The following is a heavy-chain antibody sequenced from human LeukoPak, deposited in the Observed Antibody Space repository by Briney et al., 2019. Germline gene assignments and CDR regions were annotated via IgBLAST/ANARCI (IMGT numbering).Heavy chain of an antibody. V-gene: IGHV3-23*01. J-gene: IGHJ6*02. CDR1: GFIFSSYS. Sequence: GGSLRLSCAASGFIFSSYSMSWVRQAPGMGLEWVSVITGSGGNTYYADSVKGRFTISKDNSKNTVYLRMSSLRVDDTAVYYCAKAASSSWPSYSYGMDVWGQGTTVTVS. D-gene: IGHD6-13*01. CDR3: AKAASSSWPSYSYGMDV. CDR2: ITGSGGNT.